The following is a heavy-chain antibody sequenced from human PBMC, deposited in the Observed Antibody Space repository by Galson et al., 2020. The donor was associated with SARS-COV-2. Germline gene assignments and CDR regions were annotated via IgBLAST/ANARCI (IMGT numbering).Heavy chain of an antibody. D-gene: IGHD3-3*01. CDR1: GFTFSSYD. Sequence: GESLKISCAASGFTFSSYDMHWVRQATGKGLEWVSAIGTAGDTYYPGSVKGRFTISRENAKNSLYLQMNSLRAGDTAVYYCARGHDSAYYYYYMDVCGKCTTFTVS. CDR3: ARGHDSAYYYYYMDV. CDR2: IGTAGDT. J-gene: IGHJ6*03. V-gene: IGHV3-13*01.